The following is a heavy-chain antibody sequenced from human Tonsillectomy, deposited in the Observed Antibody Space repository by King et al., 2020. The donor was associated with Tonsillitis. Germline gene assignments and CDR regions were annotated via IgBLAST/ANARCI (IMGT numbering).Heavy chain of an antibody. Sequence: VQLVQSGGGVVQPGRSLRLSCAASGFIFSSCAMHWVRQAPCQWVELGAVVSFDGSHKYYADSVKGRFTISRDNSKNTGDLQMDSLRAEDTAVYYCARRDGALDYYYYGMDVWGQGTTVTVSS. D-gene: IGHD4-17*01. V-gene: IGHV3-30-3*01. CDR1: GFIFSSCA. CDR2: VSFDGSHK. J-gene: IGHJ6*02. CDR3: ARRDGALDYYYYGMDV.